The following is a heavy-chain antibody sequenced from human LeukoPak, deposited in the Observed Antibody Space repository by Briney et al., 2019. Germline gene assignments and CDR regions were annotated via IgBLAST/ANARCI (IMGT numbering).Heavy chain of an antibody. CDR3: AHVGIQLWLGY. J-gene: IGHJ4*02. CDR1: GFSLSTSGVG. CDR2: IYWDDDK. D-gene: IGHD5-18*01. V-gene: IGHV2-5*02. Sequence: ESGPTLVKSTQTLTLTCTFSGFSLSTSGVGVGWIRQPPGKALEWLALIYWDDDKRYSPSLKSRLTITKDTSRNQVVLTMTNMDPVDTATYYCAHVGIQLWLGYWGQGTLVTVSS.